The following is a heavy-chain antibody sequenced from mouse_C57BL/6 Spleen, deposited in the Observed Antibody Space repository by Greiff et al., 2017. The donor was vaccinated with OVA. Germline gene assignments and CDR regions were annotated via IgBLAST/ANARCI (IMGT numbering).Heavy chain of an antibody. V-gene: IGHV1-19*01. Sequence: EVKLQESGPVLVKPGASVKMSCKASGYTFTDYYMNWVKQSHGKSLEWIGVINPYNGGTSYNQKFKGKATLTVDKSSSTAYMELNSLTSEDSAVYYCARGPYFDYWGQGTTLTVSS. CDR3: ARGPYFDY. CDR1: GYTFTDYY. J-gene: IGHJ2*01. CDR2: INPYNGGT.